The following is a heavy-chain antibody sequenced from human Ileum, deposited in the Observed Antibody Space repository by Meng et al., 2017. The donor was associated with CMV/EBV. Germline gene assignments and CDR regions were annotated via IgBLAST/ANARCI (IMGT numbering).Heavy chain of an antibody. CDR2: IYFTGST. CDR3: ARAPDPFGGMIPYPYGMDV. Sequence: SETLSLTCSVSGASLTPDYWSWIQQSPGKGLEWIGYIYFTGSTKYNPSLKSRVTISVDTSKNEFSLNLRSVTAADTAVYYCARAPDPFGGMIPYPYGMDVWGQGTTVTVSS. V-gene: IGHV4-59*13. CDR1: GASLTPDY. D-gene: IGHD3-3*01. J-gene: IGHJ6*02.